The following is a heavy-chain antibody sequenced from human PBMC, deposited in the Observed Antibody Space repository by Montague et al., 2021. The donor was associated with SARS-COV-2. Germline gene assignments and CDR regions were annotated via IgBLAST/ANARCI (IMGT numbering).Heavy chain of an antibody. J-gene: IGHJ4*02. CDR3: ARFGSGTLEFDL. D-gene: IGHD1-26*01. CDR2: IRTTGHT. V-gene: IGHV4-61*02. CDR1: GASISTSIYY. Sequence: TLSLTCTVSGASISTSIYYWSWIRQPAGKGLEWIGRIRTTGHTDYNSSLESRVSMSVDTSTNQFSLSLTSVTAADTAVYFCARFGSGTLEFDLWGQGTLVTVSS.